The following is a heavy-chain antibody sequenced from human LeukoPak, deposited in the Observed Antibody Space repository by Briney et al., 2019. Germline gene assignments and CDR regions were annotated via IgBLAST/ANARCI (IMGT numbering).Heavy chain of an antibody. D-gene: IGHD4-17*01. Sequence: GGSLRLSCAASGFTFSSYWMSWVRQAPGKGLEWVANIKQDGSEKYYVDSVKGRSTISRDNAKNSLYLQMNSLRAEDTAVYYCARGHRDYGDYTFDYWGQGTLVTVSS. CDR3: ARGHRDYGDYTFDY. V-gene: IGHV3-7*01. CDR1: GFTFSSYW. CDR2: IKQDGSEK. J-gene: IGHJ4*02.